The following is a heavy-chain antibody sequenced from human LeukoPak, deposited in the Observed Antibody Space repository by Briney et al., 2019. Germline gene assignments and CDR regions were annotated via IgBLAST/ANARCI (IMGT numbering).Heavy chain of an antibody. CDR3: ARLGKRTYYYDSSGYYSFDY. D-gene: IGHD3-22*01. J-gene: IGHJ4*02. CDR2: IFYTGST. CDR1: GASLSGNNYY. Sequence: SETLSLTCTVSGASLSGNNYYWAWIRQSPGKGLEWIGSIFYTGSTYYNPSLKSRVTISVDTSKNQFSLKLSSVTAADTAVYYCARLGKRTYYYDSSGYYSFDYWGQGTLVTVSS. V-gene: IGHV4-39*07.